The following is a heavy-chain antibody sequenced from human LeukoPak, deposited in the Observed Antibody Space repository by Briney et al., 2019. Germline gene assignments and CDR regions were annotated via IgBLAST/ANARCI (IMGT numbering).Heavy chain of an antibody. CDR1: GYSFTSYW. D-gene: IGHD3-22*01. V-gene: IGHV5-51*01. J-gene: IGHJ6*02. CDR2: IYPGDSDT. CDR3: ARTYYYDSSALTLVGGYGMDV. Sequence: GESLKISCKGSGYSFTSYWIGWVRQMPGKGLEWMGIIYPGDSDTRYSPSFQGQVTISADKSISTAYLQWSSLEASDTAMYYCARTYYYDSSALTLVGGYGMDVWGQGTTVTVSS.